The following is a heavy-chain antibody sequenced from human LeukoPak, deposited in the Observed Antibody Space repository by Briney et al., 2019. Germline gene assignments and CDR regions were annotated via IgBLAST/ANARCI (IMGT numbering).Heavy chain of an antibody. CDR2: ISYDGSNK. CDR3: ARDPLCGGDCYPRSYFDY. D-gene: IGHD2-21*02. CDR1: GFTFSSYA. Sequence: GGSLRLSCAASGFTFSSYAMHWVRQAPGKGLEWVAVISYDGSNKYYADSVKGRFTISRDNSKNTLYLQMNSLRAEDTAVYYCARDPLCGGDCYPRSYFDYWGQGTLVAVSS. V-gene: IGHV3-30*04. J-gene: IGHJ4*02.